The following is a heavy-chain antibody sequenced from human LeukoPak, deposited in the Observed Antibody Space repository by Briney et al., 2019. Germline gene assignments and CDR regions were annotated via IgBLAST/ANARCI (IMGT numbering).Heavy chain of an antibody. Sequence: SETLSLTCTVSGDSISSGIYFWTWIRQPAGKGLEWIGRIYTSGSTNYNPSLKSRVTMSVDTSKNQFSLKLSSVTAADTAVYYCARDRKWELLNWFDPWGQGTLVTVSS. CDR1: GDSISSGIYF. V-gene: IGHV4-61*02. D-gene: IGHD1-26*01. CDR3: ARDRKWELLNWFDP. J-gene: IGHJ5*02. CDR2: IYTSGST.